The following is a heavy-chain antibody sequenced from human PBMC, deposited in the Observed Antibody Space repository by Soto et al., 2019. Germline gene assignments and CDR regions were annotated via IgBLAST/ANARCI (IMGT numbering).Heavy chain of an antibody. V-gene: IGHV1-8*01. CDR2: MTPNSGNT. J-gene: IGHJ6*02. CDR3: AREISYGLDV. CDR1: GYTFTSYD. Sequence: QVQLVQSGAEVKKPGASVKVSCKASGYTFTSYDINWARQATGQGLEWMGCMTPNSGNTGYAQKFQGRVTMTKNTPITTAYMELSSLRSDDAAVYYCAREISYGLDVWGQGTTVTVSS.